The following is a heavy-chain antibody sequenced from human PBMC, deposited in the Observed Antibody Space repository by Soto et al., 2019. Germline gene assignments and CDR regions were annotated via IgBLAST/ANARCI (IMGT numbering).Heavy chain of an antibody. Sequence: GESLKISCKGSGYSFTSYWIGWVRQMPGKGLEWMGIIYPGDSDTRYSPSFQGQVTISADKSISTAYLQWSSLKASDTAMYYCAIRGSSPPYYYYMDVWGKGTTVTVSS. CDR2: IYPGDSDT. CDR3: AIRGSSPPYYYYMDV. D-gene: IGHD6-13*01. CDR1: GYSFTSYW. V-gene: IGHV5-51*01. J-gene: IGHJ6*03.